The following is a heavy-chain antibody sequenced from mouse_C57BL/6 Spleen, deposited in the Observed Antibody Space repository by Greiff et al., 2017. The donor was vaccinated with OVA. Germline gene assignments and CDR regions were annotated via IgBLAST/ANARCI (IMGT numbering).Heavy chain of an antibody. CDR3: ARNDFGYDAYWYFDV. D-gene: IGHD2-2*01. CDR2: IWSGGST. CDR1: GFSLTSYG. Sequence: QVQLKESGPGLVQPSQCLSITCTVSGFSLTSYGVHWVRQSPGKGLEWLGVIWSGGSTDYNAAFISRLSISKDNSKSQVFFKMNSLQADDTAIYYCARNDFGYDAYWYFDVWGTGTTVTVSS. J-gene: IGHJ1*03. V-gene: IGHV2-2*01.